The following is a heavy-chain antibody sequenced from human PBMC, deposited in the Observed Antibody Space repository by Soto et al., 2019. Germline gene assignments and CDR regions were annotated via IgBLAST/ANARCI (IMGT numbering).Heavy chain of an antibody. CDR1: GFTFINAW. D-gene: IGHD3-3*01. CDR2: IKSKIDGGTT. Sequence: EVQLVESGGGLVKPGGSLRLSCAASGFTFINAWMNWVRQAPGKGLEWVGRIKSKIDGGTTDYAAPVKGRFTISRDDSKTTLYLQMNSLKTEDTAVYYCTTHYDFWSGKSFDYWGQGTLVTVSS. CDR3: TTHYDFWSGKSFDY. J-gene: IGHJ4*02. V-gene: IGHV3-15*07.